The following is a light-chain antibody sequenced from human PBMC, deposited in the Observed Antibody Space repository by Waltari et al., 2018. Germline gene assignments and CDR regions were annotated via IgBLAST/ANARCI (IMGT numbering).Light chain of an antibody. CDR1: QRVSLSY. CDR2: GAS. CDR3: QQYGSTPSYT. V-gene: IGKV3-20*01. J-gene: IGKJ2*01. Sequence: DIVLTRYPGTLSLSPGERATLSCRAGQRVSLSYLAWYQLKPGQAPRLLIYGASIRATGIPDRFSGRGSGTDFTLTISRLEPEDFAVYYCQQYGSTPSYTFGQGTKLEIK.